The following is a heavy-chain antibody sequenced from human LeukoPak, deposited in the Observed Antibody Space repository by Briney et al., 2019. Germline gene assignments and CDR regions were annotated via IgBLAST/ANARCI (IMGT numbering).Heavy chain of an antibody. CDR3: VRDSDRRSDY. Sequence: GGSLRLSCAASGFSFSSYYVNWVRQAPGKGLEWVSCISSGSTYIFYADSVRGRFAISRDSAKNSLYLQMNSLRAEDTAVYYCVRDSDRRSDYWGQGTLVTVSS. J-gene: IGHJ4*02. CDR1: GFSFSSYY. CDR2: ISSGSTYI. D-gene: IGHD3-22*01. V-gene: IGHV3-21*04.